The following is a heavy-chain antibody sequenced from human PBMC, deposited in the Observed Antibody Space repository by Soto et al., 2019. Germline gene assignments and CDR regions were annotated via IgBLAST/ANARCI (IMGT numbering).Heavy chain of an antibody. J-gene: IGHJ6*02. CDR3: ARETHSVLRFLEWLSMGGMDV. D-gene: IGHD3-3*01. Sequence: GGSLRLSCAASGFTFSSYWMSWVRQAPGKGLEWVANIKQDGSEKYYVDSVKGRFTISRDNAKNSLYLQMNSLRAEDTAVYYCARETHSVLRFLEWLSMGGMDVWGQGTTVTVSS. CDR1: GFTFSSYW. V-gene: IGHV3-7*01. CDR2: IKQDGSEK.